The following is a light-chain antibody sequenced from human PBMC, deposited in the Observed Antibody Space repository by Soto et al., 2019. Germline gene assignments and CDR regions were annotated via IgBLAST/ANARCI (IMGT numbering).Light chain of an antibody. J-gene: IGKJ5*01. CDR2: GAS. CDR3: QQRSNWPPT. V-gene: IGKV3-11*01. Sequence: EIVLTQSPATLSLSPGERATISCRASQSISTYLAWYQQKPGQAPRLLIYGASSRATGIPDRFSGSGSGTDFTLTISSLEPEDFAVYYCQQRSNWPPTVGQGTRLEIK. CDR1: QSISTY.